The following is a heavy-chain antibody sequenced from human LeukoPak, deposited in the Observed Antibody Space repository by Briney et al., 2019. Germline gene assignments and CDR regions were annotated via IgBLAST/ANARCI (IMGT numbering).Heavy chain of an antibody. D-gene: IGHD2-2*01. CDR3: ARGRYCTATTCDAGGDAFDV. Sequence: WETLSLTCAVSGGSISSCSWTWIRQPAGKGLEWVSGICARGSTTYSSALKSRVTMSADTSKNHFSLKLSSLTAADTAVYYCARGRYCTATTCDAGGDAFDVWGQGTMVTVSS. V-gene: IGHV4-4*07. CDR2: ICARGST. J-gene: IGHJ3*01. CDR1: GGSISSCS.